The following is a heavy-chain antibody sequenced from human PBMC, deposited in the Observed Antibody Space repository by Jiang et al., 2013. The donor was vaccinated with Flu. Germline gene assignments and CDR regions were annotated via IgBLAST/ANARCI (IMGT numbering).Heavy chain of an antibody. J-gene: IGHJ4*02. D-gene: IGHD5-24*01. CDR2: IIPILGIA. CDR1: GGTFSSYA. Sequence: GAEVKKPGSSVKVSCKASGGTFSSYAISWVRQAPGQGLEWMGRIIPILGIANYAQKFQGRVTITADKSTSTAYMELSSLRSEDTAVYYCARAGKDGYAGDYWGQGTLVTVSS. V-gene: IGHV1-69*04. CDR3: ARAGKDGYAGDY.